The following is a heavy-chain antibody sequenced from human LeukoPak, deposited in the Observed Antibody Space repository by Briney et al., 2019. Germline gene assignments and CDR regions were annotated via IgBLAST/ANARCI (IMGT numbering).Heavy chain of an antibody. CDR2: IAYDGSNK. CDR3: AKALRSLKFSSGWYPDY. CDR1: GFTFSGYG. Sequence: PGRSLRLSCAASGFTFSGYGMHWVRLAPGKGLEWVAVIAYDGSNKYYADSVKGRFTISRDNSKNTLYLQMNSLRAEDTAVYYCAKALRSLKFSSGWYPDYWGQGTLVTVSS. V-gene: IGHV3-30*18. J-gene: IGHJ4*02. D-gene: IGHD6-19*01.